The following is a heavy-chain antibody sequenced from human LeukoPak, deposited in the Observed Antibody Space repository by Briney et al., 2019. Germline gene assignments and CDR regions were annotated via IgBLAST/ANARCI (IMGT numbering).Heavy chain of an antibody. J-gene: IGHJ4*02. V-gene: IGHV4-59*01. CDR3: ARSKDILTGYCFDY. D-gene: IGHD3-9*01. CDR1: GGSISSYY. CDR2: IYYSGST. Sequence: SETLSLTCTVSGGSISSYYWSWIRQPPGKGLEWIGYIYYSGSTSYNPSLRSRVTISVDTSKNQFSPKLNSVTAADTAVYYCARSKDILTGYCFDYWGLGTLVTVSS.